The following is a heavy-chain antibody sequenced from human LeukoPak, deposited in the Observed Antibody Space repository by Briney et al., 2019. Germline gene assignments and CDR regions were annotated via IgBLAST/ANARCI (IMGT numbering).Heavy chain of an antibody. CDR2: IRGTGTTT. J-gene: IGHJ4*02. CDR3: AKVSWLGTLPSYHFDS. V-gene: IGHV3-23*01. D-gene: IGHD6-19*01. Sequence: PGGSLRLFCAASGFTVSSNYMSWVRQAPGKGLEWVSAIRGTGTTTFYAASVKGRFTISRDNSKNTADLQMNSLRAEDTAVYYCAKVSWLGTLPSYHFDSWGQGTQVTVSS. CDR1: GFTVSSNY.